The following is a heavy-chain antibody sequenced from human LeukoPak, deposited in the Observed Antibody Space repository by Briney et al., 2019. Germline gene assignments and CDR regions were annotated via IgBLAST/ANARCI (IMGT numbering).Heavy chain of an antibody. D-gene: IGHD3-3*01. J-gene: IGHJ6*03. CDR1: GYTFTGYY. CDR2: INPNSGGT. CDR3: SRDPVFGVVTYYYYYMDV. V-gene: IGHV1-2*02. Sequence: ASVKVSCKASGYTFTGYYMHWVRQAPGQGLEWMGWINPNSGGTNYAQKFQGRVTMTRDTSISTAYMELSRLRSVDTAVYYCSRDPVFGVVTYYYYYMDVWGKGTTVTVSS.